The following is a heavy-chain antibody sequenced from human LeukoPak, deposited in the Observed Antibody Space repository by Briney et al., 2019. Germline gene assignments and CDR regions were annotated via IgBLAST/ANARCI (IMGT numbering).Heavy chain of an antibody. D-gene: IGHD6-6*01. CDR3: AKRVEYSSSSGGYFDY. V-gene: IGHV3-23*01. Sequence: GGSLRLSCAASGFTFNTYGMSWVRQAPGKGLEWISAISDGGGRTYYADSVKGRFTISRDNSKNTLYLQMSSLRAEDTAVYYCAKRVEYSSSSGGYFDYWGQGTLVTVSS. CDR2: ISDGGGRT. J-gene: IGHJ4*02. CDR1: GFTFNTYG.